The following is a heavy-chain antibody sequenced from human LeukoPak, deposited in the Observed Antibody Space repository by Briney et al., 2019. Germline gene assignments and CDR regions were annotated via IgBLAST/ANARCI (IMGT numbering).Heavy chain of an antibody. CDR2: INGNGQST. CDR1: EFTFSNYA. D-gene: IGHD2-8*01. V-gene: IGHV3-23*01. Sequence: GGSLRLSCAASEFTFSNYAMSWVRQAPGKGLEWVSAINGNGQSTYYADSVKGRFTISRDNSKNTLYLQMNSLRAEDTAVYYCAKGAPVDAFDIWGQGTLVTVSS. CDR3: AKGAPVDAFDI. J-gene: IGHJ4*02.